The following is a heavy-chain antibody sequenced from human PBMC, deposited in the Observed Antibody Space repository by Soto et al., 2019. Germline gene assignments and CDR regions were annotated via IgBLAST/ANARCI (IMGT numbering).Heavy chain of an antibody. CDR1: GYSISSGYY. D-gene: IGHD1-1*01. Sequence: SETLSLTCAVSGYSISSGYYWGWIRQPPGKGLEWIGSIYHSGSTYHNPSLKSRVTISVDTSKNQFSLKLSSVTAADTAVYYCARVGNLEYRRVNWFDPWGQGTLVTVSS. V-gene: IGHV4-38-2*01. J-gene: IGHJ5*02. CDR3: ARVGNLEYRRVNWFDP. CDR2: IYHSGST.